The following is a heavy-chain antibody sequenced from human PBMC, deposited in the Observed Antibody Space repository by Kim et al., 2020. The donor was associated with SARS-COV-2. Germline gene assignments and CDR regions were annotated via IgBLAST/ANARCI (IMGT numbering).Heavy chain of an antibody. D-gene: IGHD3-22*01. CDR2: SYI. Sequence: SYIYDADSVKGRFTISRDNAKNSLYLQMTSLRAEDTAVYYCARDSGYCRWGQGTLVTVSS. V-gene: IGHV3-21*01. J-gene: IGHJ4*02. CDR3: ARDSGYCR.